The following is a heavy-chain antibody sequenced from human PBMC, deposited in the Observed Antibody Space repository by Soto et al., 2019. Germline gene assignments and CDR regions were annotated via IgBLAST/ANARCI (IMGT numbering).Heavy chain of an antibody. Sequence: SVKVSCKASGGTFSSYSISWVLQAPGQGLEWMGGIIPIFGTANYAQKFQGRVTITADKSTSTAYMELSSLRSEDTAVYYCARGAVVPGYYFDYWGQGTLVTVSS. CDR2: IIPIFGTA. J-gene: IGHJ4*02. V-gene: IGHV1-69*06. CDR1: GGTFSSYS. CDR3: ARGAVVPGYYFDY. D-gene: IGHD2-2*01.